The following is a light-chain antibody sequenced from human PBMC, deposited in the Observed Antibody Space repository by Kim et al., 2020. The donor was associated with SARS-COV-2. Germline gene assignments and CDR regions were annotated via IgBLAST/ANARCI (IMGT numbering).Light chain of an antibody. J-gene: IGKJ1*01. CDR3: QQYNNWPPWT. Sequence: SPGERAPRPCRASQGIASDLAWYQHKSGQPPRLLISGASIRATGVPTRFRGSGSGTEFTLTINNLQSEDFGVYYCQQYNNWPPWTFGQGTKVDIK. V-gene: IGKV3-15*01. CDR2: GAS. CDR1: QGIASD.